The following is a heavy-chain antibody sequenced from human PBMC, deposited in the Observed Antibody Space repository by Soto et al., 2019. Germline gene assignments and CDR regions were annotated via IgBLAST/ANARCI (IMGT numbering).Heavy chain of an antibody. D-gene: IGHD3-10*01. CDR3: ARRYGLSAFDI. Sequence: SVTLFHNCTVSGGSISSYYWSWIRQPPGKGLEWIGDIYYSGSTNYNPSLKSRVTISVDTSKNQFSLKLSSVTAADTAVYFCARRYGLSAFDIWGQGTMVT. J-gene: IGHJ3*02. V-gene: IGHV4-59*08. CDR2: IYYSGST. CDR1: GGSISSYY.